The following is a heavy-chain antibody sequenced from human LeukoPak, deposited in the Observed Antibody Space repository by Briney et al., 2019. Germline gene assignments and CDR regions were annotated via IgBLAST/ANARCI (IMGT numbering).Heavy chain of an antibody. J-gene: IGHJ4*02. CDR2: INHSGNT. CDR3: ARDPTLLKNEYYFDY. D-gene: IGHD2/OR15-2a*01. CDR1: IGSFSGHS. Sequence: SETLSLTCAVYIGSFSGHSWTWIRQSPGKGLEWIAEINHSGNTNYNPSLKSRVTISVDTSKNQFSLKLSSVTAADTAVYYCARDPTLLKNEYYFDYWGQGTLVTVSS. V-gene: IGHV4-34*01.